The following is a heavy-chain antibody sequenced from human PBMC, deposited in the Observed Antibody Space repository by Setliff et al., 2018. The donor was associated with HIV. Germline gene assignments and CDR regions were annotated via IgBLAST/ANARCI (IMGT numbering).Heavy chain of an antibody. V-gene: IGHV7-4-1*02. CDR1: GYTFTNYA. Sequence: ASVKVSCKASGYTFTNYAMNWLRQAPGQGLEWMGWIDTNTGNPTYAQGFTGRFVFSLDTSVSTAFLQISTLKAEDTAVYYCARLSPYGDYLLFQYWGQGTQVT. CDR3: ARLSPYGDYLLFQY. J-gene: IGHJ4*02. D-gene: IGHD4-17*01. CDR2: IDTNTGNP.